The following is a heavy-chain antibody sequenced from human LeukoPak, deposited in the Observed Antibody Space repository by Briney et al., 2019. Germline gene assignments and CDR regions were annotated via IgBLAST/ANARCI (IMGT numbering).Heavy chain of an antibody. J-gene: IGHJ4*02. Sequence: SETLSLTCAVFGGSLSGYHWTWIRRPPGKGLEWIGQINHSGTTNYNPSLKSRVTVSVDKSKNQFSLKLSSVTAADTAVYYCASTRPSIAVAGVRYWGQGTLVTVSS. D-gene: IGHD6-19*01. V-gene: IGHV4-34*01. CDR3: ASTRPSIAVAGVRY. CDR2: INHSGTT. CDR1: GGSLSGYH.